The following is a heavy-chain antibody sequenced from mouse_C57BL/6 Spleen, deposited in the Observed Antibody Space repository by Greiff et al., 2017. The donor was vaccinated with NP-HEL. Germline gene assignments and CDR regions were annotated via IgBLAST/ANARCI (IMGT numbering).Heavy chain of an antibody. D-gene: IGHD1-1*01. Sequence: VHLVESGPGLVQPSQSLSITCTVSGFSLTSYGVHWVRQSPGKGLEWLGVIWSGGSTDYNAAFISRLSISKDNSKSQVFFKMNSLQADDTAIYYCAIYYGSSYGFAYWGQGTLVTVSA. J-gene: IGHJ3*01. CDR1: GFSLTSYG. CDR3: AIYYGSSYGFAY. V-gene: IGHV2-2*01. CDR2: IWSGGST.